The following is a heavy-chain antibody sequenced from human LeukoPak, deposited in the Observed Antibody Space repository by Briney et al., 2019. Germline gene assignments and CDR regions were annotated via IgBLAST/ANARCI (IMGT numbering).Heavy chain of an antibody. CDR2: ISSSSYI. CDR3: ASEGDSSSWYIPLGY. V-gene: IGHV3-21*01. Sequence: GGSLRLSCAASGFTFSSYSMNWFRQAPGKGLEGVSSISSSSYIYYADSVKGRFTISTDNAKNSLYLQMNSLRAEDTAVYYCASEGDSSSWYIPLGYWGQGTLVTVSS. J-gene: IGHJ4*02. CDR1: GFTFSSYS. D-gene: IGHD6-13*01.